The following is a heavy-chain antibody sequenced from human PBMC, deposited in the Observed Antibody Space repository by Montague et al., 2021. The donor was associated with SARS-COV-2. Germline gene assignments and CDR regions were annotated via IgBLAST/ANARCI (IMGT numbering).Heavy chain of an antibody. V-gene: IGHV6-1*01. Sequence: CTISGDSVSRDSVAWNWIRQSPSRGLKWLGRTYYRSEWYMDYALSLSSRMTINPDTSKNEFSLHLNSVTPDDTAVYYCARVEYYGFWSGQYDTRYYFYGMDVWGQGPTVTVSS. D-gene: IGHD3-3*01. J-gene: IGHJ6*02. CDR3: ARVEYYGFWSGQYDTRYYFYGMDV. CDR2: TYYRSEWYM. CDR1: GDSVSRDSVA.